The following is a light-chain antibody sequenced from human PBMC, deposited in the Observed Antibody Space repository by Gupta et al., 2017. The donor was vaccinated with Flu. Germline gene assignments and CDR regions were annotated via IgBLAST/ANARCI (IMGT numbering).Light chain of an antibody. J-gene: IGKJ4*01. Sequence: EIVLTQSPGTLSLSPGERATLSCRASQSVSSSYLAWYQQKPGQAPRLLIYGASSRATGLPDRFSGSGSAADISLIISILAPEDFVVYCSQQESGSPITFGTGTKVEIK. CDR3: QQESGSPIT. CDR1: QSVSSSY. CDR2: GAS. V-gene: IGKV3-20*01.